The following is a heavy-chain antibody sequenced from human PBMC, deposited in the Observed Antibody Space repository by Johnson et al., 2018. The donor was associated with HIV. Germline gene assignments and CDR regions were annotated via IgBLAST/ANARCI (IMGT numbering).Heavy chain of an antibody. V-gene: IGHV3-66*01. CDR2: IYSGGST. CDR3: AKGTYCGPDGDAFDI. D-gene: IGHD1-26*01. CDR1: GFTISSNY. J-gene: IGHJ3*02. Sequence: VQLVESGGGLIQPGGSLRLSCAASGFTISSNYMSWVRQAPGKGLEWVSLIYSGGSTYYADSVKGRFTISRDNSKNTLYLQMNSLRAEDTAVYYCAKGTYCGPDGDAFDILGQGTMVTVSS.